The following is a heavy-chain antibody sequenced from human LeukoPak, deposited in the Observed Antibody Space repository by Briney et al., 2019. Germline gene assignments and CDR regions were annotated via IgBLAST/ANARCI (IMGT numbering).Heavy chain of an antibody. V-gene: IGHV1-8*01. CDR1: GYTFSSYD. CDR2: MNPNSLNT. Sequence: GASVKVSCKTSGYTFSSYDINWVRQATGQGLEWMGWMNPNSLNTGYAQKFQGRVTMTTSTSTGTVYMELSSLRPEDTAVYFCARRSDHYDSSAYLYWGQGTLVTVSS. CDR3: ARRSDHYDSSAYLY. J-gene: IGHJ4*02. D-gene: IGHD3-22*01.